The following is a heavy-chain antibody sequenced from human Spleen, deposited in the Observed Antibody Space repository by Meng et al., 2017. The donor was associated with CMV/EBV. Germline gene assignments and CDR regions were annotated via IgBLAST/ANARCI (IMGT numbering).Heavy chain of an antibody. CDR3: ARDLADYYGSGSTLWN. J-gene: IGHJ4*02. V-gene: IGHV3-64*02. CDR2: ISSNGGST. D-gene: IGHD3-10*01. Sequence: GESLKISCAASGFTFSSYAMHWVRQAPGKGLEYVSAISSNGGSTYYADSVKGRFTISRDNSKNTLCLQMGSLRAEDMAVYYCARDLADYYGSGSTLWNWGQGTLVTVSS. CDR1: GFTFSSYA.